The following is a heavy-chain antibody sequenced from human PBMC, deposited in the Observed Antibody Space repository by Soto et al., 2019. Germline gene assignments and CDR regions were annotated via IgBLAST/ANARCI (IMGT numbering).Heavy chain of an antibody. J-gene: IGHJ4*02. CDR1: GYTFTSCG. CDR2: ISAYNGNT. Sequence: ASVKVSCKASGYTFTSCGISWVRQAPGQGLEWMGWISAYNGNTNYAQKLQGRVTMTTDTSTSTAYMELRSLRSDDTAMYYCASTPNYYDSSGYYPDYFDYWGQGTLVTVSS. CDR3: ASTPNYYDSSGYYPDYFDY. D-gene: IGHD3-22*01. V-gene: IGHV1-18*01.